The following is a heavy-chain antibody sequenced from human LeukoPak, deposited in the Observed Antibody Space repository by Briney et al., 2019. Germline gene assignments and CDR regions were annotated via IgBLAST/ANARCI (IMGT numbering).Heavy chain of an antibody. CDR2: IYYSGST. CDR1: GGSISSYY. J-gene: IGHJ4*02. CDR3: ARTLFIAVAGPNFDY. D-gene: IGHD6-19*01. Sequence: PSETLSLTCTVSGGSISSYYWSWIRQPPGKGLEWIGYIYYSGSTNYNPSLKSRVTISVDTSKNQFSLKLSSVTAADTAVYYCARTLFIAVAGPNFDYWGQGTLVTVSS. V-gene: IGHV4-59*12.